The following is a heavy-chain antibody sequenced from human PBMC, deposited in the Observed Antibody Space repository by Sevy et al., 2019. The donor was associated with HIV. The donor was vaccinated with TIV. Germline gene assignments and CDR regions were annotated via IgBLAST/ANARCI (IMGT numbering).Heavy chain of an antibody. CDR1: GYTFTSYD. CDR3: SRGYYDYVWGSYYGMDV. CDR2: MNPNSGNT. D-gene: IGHD3-16*01. Sequence: ASVKVSCKASGYTFTSYDINWVRQATGQGLEWMGWMNPNSGNTGYAQKFQGRVTMTRNTSISTAYMELSSLRSEDTAVYYWSRGYYDYVWGSYYGMDVWGQGTTVTVSS. J-gene: IGHJ6*02. V-gene: IGHV1-8*01.